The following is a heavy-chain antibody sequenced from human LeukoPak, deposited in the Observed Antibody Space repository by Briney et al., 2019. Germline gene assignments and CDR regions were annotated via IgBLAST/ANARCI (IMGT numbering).Heavy chain of an antibody. Sequence: LAGGSLRLSCAASGFTFSDYAIHWVRQAPGKGVEWFSVISNVGGSKHYADSVKGRFTISRDNSKNTLLLQMNSLRPEDTAVYYCARDLSTGPADYCFDSWGQGTLVTVSS. D-gene: IGHD2-2*01. J-gene: IGHJ4*02. CDR2: ISNVGGSK. V-gene: IGHV3-30-3*01. CDR1: GFTFSDYA. CDR3: ARDLSTGPADYCFDS.